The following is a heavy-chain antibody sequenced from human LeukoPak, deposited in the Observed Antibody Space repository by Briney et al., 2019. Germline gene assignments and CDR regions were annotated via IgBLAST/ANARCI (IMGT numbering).Heavy chain of an antibody. D-gene: IGHD6-13*01. Sequence: PGGSLRLSCAASGFTFSSYWMSRVRQAPGKGLEWVANINEDGSEKYYVDSVKGRFTISRDNAKNSLYLQMSSLRAEDTAVYYCASLPGGKTAALEFDLRGRGTLVTVSS. CDR1: GFTFSSYW. CDR3: ASLPGGKTAALEFDL. CDR2: INEDGSEK. J-gene: IGHJ2*01. V-gene: IGHV3-7*01.